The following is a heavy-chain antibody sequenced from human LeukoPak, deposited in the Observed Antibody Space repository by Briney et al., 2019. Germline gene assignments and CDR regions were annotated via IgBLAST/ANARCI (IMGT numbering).Heavy chain of an antibody. Sequence: KTSETLSLTCAVYGGSFSGYYWSWIRQPPGKGLEWIGYIYYSGSTYYNPSLKSRVTISVDTSKNQFSLKLSSVTAADTAVYYCARAGGAHDSPNYWGQGTLVTVSS. J-gene: IGHJ4*02. CDR1: GGSFSGYY. D-gene: IGHD3-16*01. CDR3: ARAGGAHDSPNY. V-gene: IGHV4-34*09. CDR2: IYYSGST.